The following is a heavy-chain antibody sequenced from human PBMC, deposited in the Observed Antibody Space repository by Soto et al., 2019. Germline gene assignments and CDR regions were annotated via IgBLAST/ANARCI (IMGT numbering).Heavy chain of an antibody. V-gene: IGHV3-30-3*01. CDR2: ISHDGNNK. J-gene: IGHJ4*02. Sequence: GGSLRLSFVVSGFTFSSHAMHGVRQAPGKGLEWVAVISHDGNNKYYADSLQGRFTLSRDTSKNTLSLQMNSLRDEDTAVYYCARAAAGTTLFDYWGQGTLVTVYS. CDR3: ARAAAGTTLFDY. CDR1: GFTFSSHA. D-gene: IGHD6-13*01.